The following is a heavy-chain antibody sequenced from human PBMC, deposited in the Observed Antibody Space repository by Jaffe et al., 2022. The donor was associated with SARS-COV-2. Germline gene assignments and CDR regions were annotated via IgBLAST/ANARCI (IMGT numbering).Heavy chain of an antibody. J-gene: IGHJ6*02. Sequence: EVQLVESGGGLVKPGGSLRLSCAASGFTFSSYSMNWVRQAPGKGLEWVSSISSSSSYIYYADSVKGRFTISRDNAKNSLYLQMNSLRAEDTAVYYCARDGSDGSYFGSYYYYYGMDVWGQGTTVTVSS. CDR3: ARDGSDGSYFGSYYYYYGMDV. CDR2: ISSSSSYI. D-gene: IGHD1-26*01. CDR1: GFTFSSYS. V-gene: IGHV3-21*01.